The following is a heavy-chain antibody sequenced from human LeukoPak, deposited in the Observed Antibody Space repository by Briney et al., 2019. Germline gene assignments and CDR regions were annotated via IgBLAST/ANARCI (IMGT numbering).Heavy chain of an antibody. CDR1: GGSISSYY. J-gene: IGHJ5*02. CDR3: ARDLIGCGTPGP. CDR2: IYYSGST. V-gene: IGHV4-59*01. Sequence: SETLSLTCTVSGGSISSYYWSWIRQPPGKGLEWIGYIYYSGSTNYNPSLKSRVTISVDTSKNQFSLKLSSVTAADTAVYYCARDLIGCGTPGPWGQGTLVTVSS. D-gene: IGHD3-9*01.